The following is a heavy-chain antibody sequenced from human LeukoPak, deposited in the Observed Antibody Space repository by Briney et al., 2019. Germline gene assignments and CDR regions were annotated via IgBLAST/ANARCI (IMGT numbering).Heavy chain of an antibody. V-gene: IGHV3-23*01. D-gene: IGHD3-22*01. CDR2: ISGSGGSS. Sequence: GGSLRLSCAASGFTFRNYAMTWVRQAPGKGLECVSGISGSGGSSYYADSMKGRFTISRDNSKNTLYLQMNSLRAEDTAVYYCAKEPSWIVVDILDHWGQGTLVTVSS. CDR1: GFTFRNYA. J-gene: IGHJ4*02. CDR3: AKEPSWIVVDILDH.